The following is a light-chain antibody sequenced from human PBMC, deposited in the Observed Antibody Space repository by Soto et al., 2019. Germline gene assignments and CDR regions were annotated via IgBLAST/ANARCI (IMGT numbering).Light chain of an antibody. V-gene: IGKV1-33*01. CDR2: DAS. J-gene: IGKJ3*01. CDR1: QDISNY. Sequence: DIQMTRSPSSLCASVGDRVTITCQASQDISNYLNWYQQKPGKAPKLLIYDASNLETGVPSRFSGSGSGTDFTFTISSLQPEDIAAYYCQQYDNLPFTFGPGTKVDIK. CDR3: QQYDNLPFT.